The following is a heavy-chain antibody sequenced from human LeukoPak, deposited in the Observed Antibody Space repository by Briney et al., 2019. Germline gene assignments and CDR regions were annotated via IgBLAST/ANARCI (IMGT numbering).Heavy chain of an antibody. J-gene: IGHJ3*02. D-gene: IGHD3-3*01. CDR1: GGSISSYY. CDR3: GRGIRFLEWFHDAFDI. CDR2: IYYSGST. Sequence: PSETLSLTCTVSGGSISSYYWSWIRQPPGKGLECIGYIYYSGSTNYYPSLKSRRTIAVNTSKNQFFLKLSSITAAETTVYYCGRGIRFLEWFHDAFDIWGQGTMVTVSS. V-gene: IGHV4-59*01.